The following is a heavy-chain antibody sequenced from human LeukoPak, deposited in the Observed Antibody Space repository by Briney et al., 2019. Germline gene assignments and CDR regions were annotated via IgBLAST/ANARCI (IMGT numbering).Heavy chain of an antibody. CDR1: GFTFSSYS. D-gene: IGHD5-12*01. J-gene: IGHJ4*02. V-gene: IGHV3-30*02. Sequence: PGGSLRLSCAASGFTFSSYSMNWARQAPGKGLEWVAFTRLDGSNTSNADSVKGRFIISRDNSKNTLYLQMNSLRVEDTAVYYCAKDRRGFSGYGIHYWGQGILVTVSS. CDR2: TRLDGSNT. CDR3: AKDRRGFSGYGIHY.